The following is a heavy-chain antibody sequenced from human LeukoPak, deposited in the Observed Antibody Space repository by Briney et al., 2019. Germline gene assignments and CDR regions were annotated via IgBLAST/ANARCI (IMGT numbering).Heavy chain of an antibody. Sequence: ASVKVSCKASGYXFTSYGISWVRQAPGQGLEWMGWISAYNGNTNYAQKLQGRVTMTTDTSTSTAYMELRSLRSDDTAVYYCARDLSRYYHDSSGYYPEGLDYWGQGTLVTVSS. V-gene: IGHV1-18*01. CDR2: ISAYNGNT. J-gene: IGHJ4*02. CDR1: GYXFTSYG. D-gene: IGHD3-22*01. CDR3: ARDLSRYYHDSSGYYPEGLDY.